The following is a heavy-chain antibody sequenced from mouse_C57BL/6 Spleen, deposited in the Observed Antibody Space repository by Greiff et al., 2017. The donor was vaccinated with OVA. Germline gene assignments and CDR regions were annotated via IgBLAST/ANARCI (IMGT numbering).Heavy chain of an antibody. V-gene: IGHV1-52*01. CDR1: GYTFTSYW. D-gene: IGHD1-1*01. CDR2: IDPSDSET. Sequence: QVQLQQPGAELVRPGSSVKLSCKASGYTFTSYWMHWVKQRPIQGLEWIGNIDPSDSETHYNQKFKDKATLTVDKSSSTAYMQLSSLTSEDSAVYYCAREGSSTTVVAPYWYFDVGGTGTTVTVSS. CDR3: AREGSSTTVVAPYWYFDV. J-gene: IGHJ1*03.